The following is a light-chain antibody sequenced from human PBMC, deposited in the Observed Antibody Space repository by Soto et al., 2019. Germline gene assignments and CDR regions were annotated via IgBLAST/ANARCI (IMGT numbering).Light chain of an antibody. CDR2: AAS. CDR3: QKYNSAPWT. Sequence: DIQMTQSPSSLSTSVGDRVTITCRASQGISNYLAWYQQKPGKVPKLLIYAASTLQSGVPSRFSGSGSGTDFTLNISRLQPGDVATYYCQKYNSAPWTFGQGTKVDIK. V-gene: IGKV1-27*01. J-gene: IGKJ1*01. CDR1: QGISNY.